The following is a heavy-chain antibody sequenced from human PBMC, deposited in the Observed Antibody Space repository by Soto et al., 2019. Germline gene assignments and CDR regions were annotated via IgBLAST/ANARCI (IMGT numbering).Heavy chain of an antibody. D-gene: IGHD4-17*01. CDR3: ATWVDYGDFEGFDF. V-gene: IGHV1-2*04. CDR2: VDPNGGGS. Sequence: ASVKVSCKTSGYSFTEYKLHWVRQAPGQGLEWMGWVDPNGGGSNSAQKFQGSVTMTWDTSITTAYLDLTRLTTNDTATYFCATWVDYGDFEGFDFWGQGTLVTVS. CDR1: GYSFTEYK. J-gene: IGHJ4*02.